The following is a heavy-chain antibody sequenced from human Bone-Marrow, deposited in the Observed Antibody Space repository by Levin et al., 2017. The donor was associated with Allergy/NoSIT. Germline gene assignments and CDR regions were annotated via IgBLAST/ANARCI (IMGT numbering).Heavy chain of an antibody. V-gene: IGHV4-59*08. CDR1: GGSISIYY. CDR2: IHSSGST. J-gene: IGHJ4*02. Sequence: SQTLSLTCTVSGGSISIYYWSWIRQPPGKGLEWIGHIHSSGSTNYNPSLKSRVTISVDESKNQFSLKLSSVTAAETAMYYCVRRFDTTDSGRAYFDYWGQGTLVTVSS. CDR3: VRRFDTTDSGRAYFDY. D-gene: IGHD4-17*01.